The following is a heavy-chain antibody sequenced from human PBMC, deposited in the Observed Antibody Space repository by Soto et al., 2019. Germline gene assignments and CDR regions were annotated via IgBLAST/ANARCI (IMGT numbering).Heavy chain of an antibody. D-gene: IGHD2-15*01. CDR1: GGSISGYY. CDR3: ARGRCSGGSCYEGDFDY. V-gene: IGHV4-4*07. CDR2: IYTSGST. J-gene: IGHJ4*02. Sequence: SETLSLTCIVSGGSISGYYWNWIRQPAGKGLEWIGRIYTSGSTDYNPSLKSRVTMSVDTSKNQFSLKLSSVTAADTAMYYCARGRCSGGSCYEGDFDYWGQGTLVTVSS.